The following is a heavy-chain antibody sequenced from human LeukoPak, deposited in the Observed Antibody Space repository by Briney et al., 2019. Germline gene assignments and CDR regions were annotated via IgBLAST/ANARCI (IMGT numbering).Heavy chain of an antibody. CDR1: GYTLTELS. CDR2: FDPEDGET. CDR3: ARRTCRGSSCYRNDASDI. Sequence: ASVKVSCKVSGYTLTELSMHWVRQAPGKGLEWMGGFDPEDGETIYAQKFQGRVTMTEDTSTDTAYMELSSLRSEDTALYFCARRTCRGSSCYRNDASDIWGQGTMVTVSS. D-gene: IGHD2-15*01. V-gene: IGHV1-24*01. J-gene: IGHJ3*02.